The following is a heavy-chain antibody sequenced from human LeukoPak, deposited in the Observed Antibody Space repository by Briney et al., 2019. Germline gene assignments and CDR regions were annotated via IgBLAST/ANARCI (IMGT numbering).Heavy chain of an antibody. D-gene: IGHD1-26*01. J-gene: IGHJ3*02. Sequence: PGGSLRLSCAASGFSFSSYSMNWVRQAPGKGLEWVSSISSSSSYIYYADSVKGRFTISRGNAKKSLYLQMNSLRAEDTAVYYCARGTYIVGLPDAFDIWGQGTMVTVSS. CDR1: GFSFSSYS. V-gene: IGHV3-21*01. CDR2: ISSSSSYI. CDR3: ARGTYIVGLPDAFDI.